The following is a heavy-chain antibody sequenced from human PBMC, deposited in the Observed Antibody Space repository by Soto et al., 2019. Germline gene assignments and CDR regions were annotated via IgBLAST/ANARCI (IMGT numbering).Heavy chain of an antibody. CDR3: ARVREYSSSLDDAFDI. D-gene: IGHD6-6*01. V-gene: IGHV1-2*04. J-gene: IGHJ3*02. CDR2: INPNSGGT. Sequence: ASVKVSCKASGYTFTGYYMHWVRQAPGQGLEWVGWINPNSGGTNYAQKFQGWVTMTRDTSISTAYMELSRLRSDDTAVYYCARVREYSSSLDDAFDIWGQGTMVTV. CDR1: GYTFTGYY.